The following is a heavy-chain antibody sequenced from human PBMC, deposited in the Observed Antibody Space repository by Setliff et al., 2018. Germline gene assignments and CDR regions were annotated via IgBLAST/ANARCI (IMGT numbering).Heavy chain of an antibody. CDR3: ARGGTFRYFDY. CDR1: GGSISTYY. Sequence: SETLSLTCTVSGGSISTYYWSWIRQPPGKGLEWIGYVYYSGIANYSPSLKSRLTTSVDTSKNQFSLKLRSVTAADTAVYYCARGGTFRYFDYWGQGTPVTVSS. J-gene: IGHJ4*02. V-gene: IGHV4-59*01. CDR2: VYYSGIA. D-gene: IGHD5-12*01.